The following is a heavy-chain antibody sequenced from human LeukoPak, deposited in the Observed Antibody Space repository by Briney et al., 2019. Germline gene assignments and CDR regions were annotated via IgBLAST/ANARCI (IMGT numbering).Heavy chain of an antibody. Sequence: GGSLRLSCAASGFTFSSYSMNWVRQAPGKGLEWVSSISSSSSFICYADSVKGRFTISRDNAKNSLYLQMNSLRVEDTAVYYCARDMYTRDCWGQGTLVTVSS. CDR3: ARDMYTRDC. CDR2: ISSSSSFI. V-gene: IGHV3-21*01. J-gene: IGHJ4*02. D-gene: IGHD6-13*01. CDR1: GFTFSSYS.